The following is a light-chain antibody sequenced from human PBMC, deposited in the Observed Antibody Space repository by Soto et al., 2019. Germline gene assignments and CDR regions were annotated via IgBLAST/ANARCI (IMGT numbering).Light chain of an antibody. CDR2: DAS. Sequence: DIQMTQSPSSLSASVGDRVTISFRGSEGISSYLGWYQQKPGKAPNLLIYDASTLHSGVPSRFSGGGSGTDFTLTISRLEPEDFAVYYCQHYSSSPPAITFGQGTRLEI. CDR1: EGISSY. CDR3: QHYSSSPPAIT. J-gene: IGKJ5*01. V-gene: IGKV1-9*01.